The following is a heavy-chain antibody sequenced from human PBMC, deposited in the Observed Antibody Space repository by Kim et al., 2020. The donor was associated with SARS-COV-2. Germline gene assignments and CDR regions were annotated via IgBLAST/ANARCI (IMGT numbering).Heavy chain of an antibody. J-gene: IGHJ4*02. CDR1: GFTFSSYG. CDR2: IWYDGSNK. CDR3: ARGGRGTVFWSGSKKAEEWGY. V-gene: IGHV3-33*01. Sequence: GGSLRLSCAASGFTFSSYGMHWVRQAPGKGLEWVAVIWYDGSNKYYADSVKGRFTISRDNSKNTLYLQMNSLRAEDTAVYYCARGGRGTVFWSGSKKAEEWGYWGQGTLVTVSS. D-gene: IGHD3-3*01.